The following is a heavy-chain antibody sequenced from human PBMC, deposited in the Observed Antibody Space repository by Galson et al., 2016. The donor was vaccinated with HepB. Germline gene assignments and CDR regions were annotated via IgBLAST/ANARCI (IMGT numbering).Heavy chain of an antibody. CDR1: GYTFTDYF. CDR3: ARDLGHLIKKKKEWAKHFDY. V-gene: IGHV1-2*02. Sequence: SVKVSCKASGYTFTDYFIHWVRQAPGQGLEWMGYINPKSADTRSAPSFQGRVTITRDTSISTVYRELSRLDSYDIAIYYCARDLGHLIKKKKEWAKHFDYWGQGTLVTVSS. D-gene: IGHD1-26*01. CDR2: INPKSADT. J-gene: IGHJ4*02.